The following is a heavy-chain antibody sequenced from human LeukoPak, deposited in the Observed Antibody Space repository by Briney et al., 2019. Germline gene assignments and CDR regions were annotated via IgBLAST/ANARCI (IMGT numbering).Heavy chain of an antibody. Sequence: SGPTLVNPTQTLTLTCTFSGFSLSTSGVGVGWIRQPPGKALEWLALIYWNDNKLYSPSLKSRLTITKDTSNNQVVLTMTNMDPVDTATYYCAHYGDYRFLYYFDYWGQGTLVTVSS. J-gene: IGHJ4*02. CDR3: AHYGDYRFLYYFDY. CDR2: IYWNDNK. D-gene: IGHD4-17*01. CDR1: GFSLSTSGVG. V-gene: IGHV2-5*01.